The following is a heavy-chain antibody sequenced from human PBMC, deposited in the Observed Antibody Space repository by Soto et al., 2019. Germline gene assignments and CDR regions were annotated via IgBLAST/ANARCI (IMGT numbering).Heavy chain of an antibody. CDR2: IGTAGDT. D-gene: IGHD1-26*01. J-gene: IGHJ3*02. V-gene: IGHV3-13*01. CDR3: ARVGWEPLGPGAFDI. Sequence: GGSLRLSCAASGFTFSSYDMHWVRQATGKGLEWVSAIGTAGDTYYPGSVKGRFTISRENAKNSLYLQMNSLRAEDTAVYYCARVGWEPLGPGAFDIWGQGTMVTVSS. CDR1: GFTFSSYD.